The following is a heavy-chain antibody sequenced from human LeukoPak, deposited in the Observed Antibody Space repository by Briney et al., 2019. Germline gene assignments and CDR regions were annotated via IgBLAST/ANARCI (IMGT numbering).Heavy chain of an antibody. Sequence: PGGSLRLSCAASGFTFSSYAMSWVRQAPGKGLEWVSAISGSGGSTYYADSVKGRFTISRDNSKNTLYLQMNSLRAEDTAVYYCAKTLAVYDFWSGYYTVDYWGQGTLVTVSS. J-gene: IGHJ4*02. CDR3: AKTLAVYDFWSGYYTVDY. D-gene: IGHD3-3*01. V-gene: IGHV3-23*01. CDR2: ISGSGGST. CDR1: GFTFSSYA.